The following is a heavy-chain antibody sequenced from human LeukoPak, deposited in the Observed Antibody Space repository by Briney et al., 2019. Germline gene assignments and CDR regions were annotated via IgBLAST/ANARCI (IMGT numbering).Heavy chain of an antibody. CDR3: ASRGRGHRNWYFDL. CDR1: GFTFSSYS. CDR2: ISSSSSTI. J-gene: IGHJ2*01. Sequence: TGGSLRLSCAASGFTFSSYSMNWVRQAPGKGLEWVSYISSSSSTIYYADSVKGRFTISRDISKNTFFLQMNNLRAEDTAVYYCASRGRGHRNWYFDLWGRGTLVTVSS. V-gene: IGHV3-48*01. D-gene: IGHD1-14*01.